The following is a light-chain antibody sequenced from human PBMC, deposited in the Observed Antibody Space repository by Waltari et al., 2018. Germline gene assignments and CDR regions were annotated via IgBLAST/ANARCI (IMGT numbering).Light chain of an antibody. CDR2: GAS. CDR3: QHDVSLPVT. Sequence: ELVLTQSPGPLSSSPGEQATRSCRARQSVSRALAWYQQNPGQAARRLIYGASNRATGIPDRFSGSGSGTDFSLIISRLEPEDFAVYYCQHDVSLPVTFGQGTKVEIK. CDR1: QSVSRA. J-gene: IGKJ1*01. V-gene: IGKV3-20*01.